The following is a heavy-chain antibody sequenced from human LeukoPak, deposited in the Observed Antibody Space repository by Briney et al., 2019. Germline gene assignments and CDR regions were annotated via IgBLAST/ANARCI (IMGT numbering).Heavy chain of an antibody. V-gene: IGHV1-3*01. CDR3: ARGGGTGDLVHFDY. D-gene: IGHD7-27*01. CDR2: INAGNGNT. Sequence: ASVKVSCKASGYTFTSYAMHWVRRAPGQRLEWMGWINAGNGNTKYSQKFQGRVTITRDTSASTAYMELSSLRSDDTAVYYCARGGGTGDLVHFDYWGQGTLVTVSS. CDR1: GYTFTSYA. J-gene: IGHJ4*02.